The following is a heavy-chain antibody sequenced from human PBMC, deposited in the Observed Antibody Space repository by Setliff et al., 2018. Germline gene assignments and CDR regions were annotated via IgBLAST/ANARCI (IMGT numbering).Heavy chain of an antibody. Sequence: GASVKVSCKASGYTFTSYYMHWVRQAPGQGLEWMGIINPSGGSTSYAQKFQGRVTITRDTSASTAYMELSSLRSEDTAVYYCARGRLQFLEWLFLDYWGQGTLVTVSS. D-gene: IGHD3-3*01. CDR3: ARGRLQFLEWLFLDY. CDR2: INPSGGST. V-gene: IGHV1-46*01. J-gene: IGHJ4*02. CDR1: GYTFTSYY.